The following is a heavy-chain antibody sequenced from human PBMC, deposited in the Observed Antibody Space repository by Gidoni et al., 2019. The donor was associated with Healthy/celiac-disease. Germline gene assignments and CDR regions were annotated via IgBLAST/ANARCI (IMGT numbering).Heavy chain of an antibody. Sequence: EVQLVETGGGLIQPGGSLRLSCAASGFTVSSNYMSWVRQAPGKGLEWVSVIYSGGSTYYADSVKGRFTISRDNSKNTLYLQMNSLRAEDTAVYYCAREGYSSSWLDAFDIWGQGTMVTVSS. D-gene: IGHD6-13*01. CDR3: AREGYSSSWLDAFDI. J-gene: IGHJ3*02. CDR2: IYSGGST. CDR1: GFTVSSNY. V-gene: IGHV3-53*02.